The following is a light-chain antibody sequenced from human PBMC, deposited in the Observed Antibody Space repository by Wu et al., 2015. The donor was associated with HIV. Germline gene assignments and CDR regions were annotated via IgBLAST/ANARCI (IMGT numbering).Light chain of an antibody. V-gene: IGKV3-15*01. Sequence: EIVMTQSPDILSVSPGEGATLSCRASQSISSNLAWYQQKPGQTPRLLIYGASTRETGIPARFSGRGSGTEFTLTISSLQSEDFAVYYCQQYNNWPPYSFGQGTKLEIK. CDR2: GAS. CDR3: QQYNNWPPYS. J-gene: IGKJ2*03. CDR1: QSISSN.